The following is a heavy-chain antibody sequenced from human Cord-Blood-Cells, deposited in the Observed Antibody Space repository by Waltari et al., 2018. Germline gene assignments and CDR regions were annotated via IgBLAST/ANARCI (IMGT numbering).Heavy chain of an antibody. CDR1: GGSISSYY. CDR3: ARSHTRGDAFDI. Sequence: QVQLQESGPGLVKPSETLSLTCTVSGGSISSYYWSWIRQPPGKGLEWIGYIYYSGSTNYTPSRKSRVTISVDTSKNQFSLKLSSVTAADTAVYYCARSHTRGDAFDIWGQGTMVTVSS. CDR2: IYYSGST. D-gene: IGHD3-16*01. V-gene: IGHV4-59*08. J-gene: IGHJ3*02.